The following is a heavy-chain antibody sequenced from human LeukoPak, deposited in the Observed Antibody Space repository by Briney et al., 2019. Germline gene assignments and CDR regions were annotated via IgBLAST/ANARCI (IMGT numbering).Heavy chain of an antibody. CDR2: INPSGGST. CDR3: ARDQAPWELLFYFDY. CDR1: GYTFTSYY. D-gene: IGHD1-26*01. Sequence: GASVKVSCKASGYTFTSYYMHWVRQAPGQGLEWMGIINPSGGSTSYAQKFQGRVTMTRDTSTSTVYMELSSLRSEDTAVYYCARDQAPWELLFYFDYWGQGTLVTVSP. J-gene: IGHJ4*02. V-gene: IGHV1-46*01.